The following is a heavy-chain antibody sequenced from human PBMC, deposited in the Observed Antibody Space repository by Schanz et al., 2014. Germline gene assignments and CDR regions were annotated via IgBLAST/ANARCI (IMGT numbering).Heavy chain of an antibody. J-gene: IGHJ4*02. D-gene: IGHD6-19*01. CDR1: GFTVSSNY. V-gene: IGHV3-66*01. CDR2: TYSGGST. Sequence: VQLVESGGGLVQPGGSLRLSCAASGFTVSSNYMSWVLQAPGKGLEWVSITYSGGSTYYADSVKGRFTISRDNSKKTLYLLMNSLRAEDTAVYYCAKDLISGWSGFDYWGQGTLVTVSS. CDR3: AKDLISGWSGFDY.